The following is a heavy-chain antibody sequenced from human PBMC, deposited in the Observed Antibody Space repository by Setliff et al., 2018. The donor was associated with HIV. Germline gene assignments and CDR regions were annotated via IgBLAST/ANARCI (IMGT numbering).Heavy chain of an antibody. CDR1: GYTFTKYA. J-gene: IGHJ4*02. D-gene: IGHD2-8*02. CDR2: INTETGKP. CDR3: AGVGCYWSTFYY. Sequence: ASVKVSCKASGYTFTKYAMSWVRQATGQGPEWMGWINTETGKPRYAQGFRGRLVFSLDTSVNTAYLQINSLKAEDTAMYYCAGVGCYWSTFYYWGQGALVTVSS. V-gene: IGHV7-4-1*02.